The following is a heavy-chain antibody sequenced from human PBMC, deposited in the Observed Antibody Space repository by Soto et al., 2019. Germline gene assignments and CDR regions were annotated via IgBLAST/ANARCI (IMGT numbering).Heavy chain of an antibody. CDR2: ISGSDGKT. J-gene: IGHJ4*02. Sequence: GGSLRLSCAASGFSFGSYALSWVRQAPGKGLEWVPTISGSDGKTFYADSVKGRFSISRDTSQSTLYLQMNSLRADDTAMYYCARWSYLDYWGQGTRVTVSS. CDR1: GFSFGSYA. D-gene: IGHD3-3*01. CDR3: ARWSYLDY. V-gene: IGHV3-23*01.